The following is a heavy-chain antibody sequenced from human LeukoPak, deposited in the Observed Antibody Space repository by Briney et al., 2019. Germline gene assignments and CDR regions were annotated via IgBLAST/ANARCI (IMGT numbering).Heavy chain of an antibody. J-gene: IGHJ4*02. V-gene: IGHV5-51*01. CDR3: ARRDDSSGYYGDYFDY. CDR2: IYPGDSDT. D-gene: IGHD3-22*01. Sequence: GESLKISCKGSGYSFTSYWIGWVRQMPGKGLEWMGIIYPGDSDTRYSPSFQGQVTISAGKSISTAYLQWSSLKASDTAMYYCARRDDSSGYYGDYFDYWGQGTLVTVSS. CDR1: GYSFTSYW.